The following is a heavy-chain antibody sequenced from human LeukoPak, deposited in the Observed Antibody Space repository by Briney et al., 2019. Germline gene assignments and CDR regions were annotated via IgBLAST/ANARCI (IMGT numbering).Heavy chain of an antibody. CDR1: GGTFSSYA. D-gene: IGHD6-13*01. CDR3: ASTRYSSSWYEDY. CDR2: IIPILGIA. J-gene: IGHJ4*02. V-gene: IGHV1-69*04. Sequence: GASVKVSCKASGGTFSSYAISWVRQAPGQGLEWMGRIIPILGIANYAQKFQGRVTITADKSTSTAYMELSSLRSEDTAVYYCASTRYSSSWYEDYWGQGTLVTVSS.